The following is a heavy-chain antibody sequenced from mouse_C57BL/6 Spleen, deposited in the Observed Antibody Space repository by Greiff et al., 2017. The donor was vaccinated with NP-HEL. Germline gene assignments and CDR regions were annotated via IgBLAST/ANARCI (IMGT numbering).Heavy chain of an antibody. V-gene: IGHV1-64*01. CDR3: ARLAGAYYSKGDY. Sequence: QVQLQQPGAELVKPGASVKLSCKASGYTFTSYWMHWVKQRPGQGLEWIGMIHPNSGSTNYNEKFKSKATLTVDKSSSTAYMQLSSLTSEDSAVYYCARLAGAYYSKGDYWGQGTTLTVSS. D-gene: IGHD2-5*01. CDR1: GYTFTSYW. J-gene: IGHJ2*01. CDR2: IHPNSGST.